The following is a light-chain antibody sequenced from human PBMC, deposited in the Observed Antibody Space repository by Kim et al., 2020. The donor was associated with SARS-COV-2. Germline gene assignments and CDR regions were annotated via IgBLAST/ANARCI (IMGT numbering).Light chain of an antibody. CDR3: QQHKSYPWT. J-gene: IGKJ1*01. Sequence: ASVGDRVIITCRAGQSIGDYLAWYQQKPGKAPKVLIYEASSLESGVPSSFSGSGSGTEFTLTISSLQPDDFATYYCQQHKSYPWTFGQGTKVDIK. V-gene: IGKV1-5*03. CDR2: EAS. CDR1: QSIGDY.